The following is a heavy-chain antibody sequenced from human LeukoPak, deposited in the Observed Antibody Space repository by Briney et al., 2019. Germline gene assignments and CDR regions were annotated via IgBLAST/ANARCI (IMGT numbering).Heavy chain of an antibody. CDR3: ARRRAGYCSSTSCQGFDP. D-gene: IGHD2-2*01. CDR2: INPNSGGT. CDR1: GYTFTGYY. V-gene: IGHV1-2*02. J-gene: IGHJ5*02. Sequence: ASVKVSCKASGYTFTGYYMHWVRQAPGQGLEWMGWINPNSGGTNYAQKFQGRVTMTRDTSISTAYMELSSLRSEDTAVYYCARRRAGYCSSTSCQGFDPWGQGTLVTVSS.